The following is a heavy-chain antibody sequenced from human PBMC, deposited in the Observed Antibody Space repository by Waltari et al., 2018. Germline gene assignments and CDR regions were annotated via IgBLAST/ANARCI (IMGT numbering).Heavy chain of an antibody. CDR1: GYTFTGYY. Sequence: QVQLVQSGAEVKKPGASVKVSCKASGYTFTGYYMPWVRQAPGQGLEWMGWINPNSGGTNYAQKFQGRVTMTRDTSISTAYMELSRLRSDDTAVYYCARAVGFLEWFVGHDYWGQGTLVTVSS. CDR2: INPNSGGT. V-gene: IGHV1-2*02. CDR3: ARAVGFLEWFVGHDY. J-gene: IGHJ4*02. D-gene: IGHD3-3*01.